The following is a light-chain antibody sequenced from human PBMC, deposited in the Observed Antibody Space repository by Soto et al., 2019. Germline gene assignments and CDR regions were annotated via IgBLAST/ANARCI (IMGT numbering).Light chain of an antibody. CDR2: DAS. CDR3: QQRQYWPPIT. V-gene: IGKV3-11*01. J-gene: IGKJ5*01. CDR1: LNVNSY. Sequence: VLTQSPATLSLSPGERATLSCRASLNVNSYLAWYQQKPGQAPRRVIYDASNRAPGIPARLSGSGSGTDFTLTISSLEPEDFAVYYCQQRQYWPPITFGQGTRLEI.